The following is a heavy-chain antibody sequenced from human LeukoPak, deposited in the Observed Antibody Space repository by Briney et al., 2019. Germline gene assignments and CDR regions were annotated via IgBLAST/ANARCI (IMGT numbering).Heavy chain of an antibody. V-gene: IGHV4-59*11. CDR2: IDYSGGT. CDR1: GDSISNHY. Sequence: KTSETLSLTCAVSGDSISNHYWSWIRQPPGKGLEWIGYIDYSGGTNYNPSLKSRVTISVDPSKNQSSLNLSSVTAADTAVYYCARGHYYDTSGDYWGQGTLVTVSS. J-gene: IGHJ4*02. CDR3: ARGHYYDTSGDY. D-gene: IGHD3-22*01.